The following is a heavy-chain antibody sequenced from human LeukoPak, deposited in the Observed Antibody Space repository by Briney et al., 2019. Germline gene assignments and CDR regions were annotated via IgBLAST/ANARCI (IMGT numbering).Heavy chain of an antibody. V-gene: IGHV1-46*01. CDR3: ARGPEYRSSSSGWFDP. D-gene: IGHD6-6*01. Sequence: ASVKVSCKASGYTFTSYYMHWVRQAPGQGLEWMGIINPSGGSTSYAQKFQGRVTMTRDTSTSTVYMELSSLRSEDTAVYYCARGPEYRSSSSGWFDPWGQGTLVTVSS. CDR2: INPSGGST. J-gene: IGHJ5*02. CDR1: GYTFTSYY.